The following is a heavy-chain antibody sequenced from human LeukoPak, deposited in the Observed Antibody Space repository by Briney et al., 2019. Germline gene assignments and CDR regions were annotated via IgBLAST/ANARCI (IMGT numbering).Heavy chain of an antibody. CDR1: GFSFSDYY. J-gene: IGHJ6*02. CDR3: ARSIGYYYTMDV. D-gene: IGHD3-22*01. CDR2: ISGSGSDL. Sequence: KPGGPLRLSCVACGFSFSDYYMSWIRQAPGRGLEWISYISGSGSDLYYADSVKGRFTISRDNANNSLYLQMNSLRAEDTAVYYCARSIGYYYTMDVWGQGTTVTVSS. V-gene: IGHV3-11*01.